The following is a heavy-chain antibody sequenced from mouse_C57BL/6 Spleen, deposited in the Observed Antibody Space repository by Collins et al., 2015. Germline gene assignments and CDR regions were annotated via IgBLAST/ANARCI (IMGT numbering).Heavy chain of an antibody. Sequence: DVQLQESGPGLVKPSQSLSLTLLCHWLLHHQWLLLELDPAVSRNKLEWMGYISYDGSNNYNPSLKNRISITRDTSKNQFFLKLNSVTTEDTATYYCARYDGYYFSWFAYWGQGTLVTVSA. CDR3: ARYDGYYFSWFAY. CDR2: ISYDGSN. CDR1: LLHHQWLL. D-gene: IGHD2-3*01. V-gene: IGHV3-6*01. J-gene: IGHJ3*01.